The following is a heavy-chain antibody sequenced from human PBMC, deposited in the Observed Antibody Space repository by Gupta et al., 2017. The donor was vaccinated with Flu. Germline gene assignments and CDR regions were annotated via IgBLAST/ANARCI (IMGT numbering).Heavy chain of an antibody. CDR1: GGSISSGSYY. CDR2: IYTSGST. Sequence: QVQLQESGPGLVKPSQTLSLTCTVSGGSISSGSYYWSWIRQPAGKGLEWIGRIYTSGSTNYNPSLKSRVTISVDTSKNQFSLKLSSVTAADTAVYYCAREVVAATWLEVPNWYFDLWGRGTLVTVSS. V-gene: IGHV4-61*02. D-gene: IGHD2-15*01. J-gene: IGHJ2*01. CDR3: AREVVAATWLEVPNWYFDL.